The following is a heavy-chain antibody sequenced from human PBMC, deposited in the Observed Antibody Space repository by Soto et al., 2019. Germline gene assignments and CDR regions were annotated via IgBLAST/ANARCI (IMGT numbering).Heavy chain of an antibody. V-gene: IGHV3-30*03. J-gene: IGHJ6*02. CDR2: ISYDGSDK. CDR3: ARGYYGDLALGPRAPPRYGMDV. CDR1: GFPFSAYR. D-gene: IGHD3-16*01. Sequence: VQLVESGGGVVQAGRSLRLSCRASGFPFSAYRIHWVRQAPGKGLEWVAFISYDGSDKFYADFVKGRFTVSRDNSKNTMHLHMNSLRAEDTAVYYCARGYYGDLALGPRAPPRYGMDVWGQGTAVTVSS.